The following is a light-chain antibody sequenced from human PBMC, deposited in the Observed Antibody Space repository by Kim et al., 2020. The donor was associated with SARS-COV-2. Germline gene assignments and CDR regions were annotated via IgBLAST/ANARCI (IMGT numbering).Light chain of an antibody. V-gene: IGKV2-30*01. J-gene: IGKJ2*01. CDR1: QSQEDTDGNTY. CDR2: KVC. Sequence: CISCGSSQSQEDTDGNTYVSWFHQRRGHSPRRRISKVCNRDAGVPDRFSGSGSATDFTLKISRVEAEDVGVYYCMQGTHPYTFGQGTKLEI. CDR3: MQGTHPYT.